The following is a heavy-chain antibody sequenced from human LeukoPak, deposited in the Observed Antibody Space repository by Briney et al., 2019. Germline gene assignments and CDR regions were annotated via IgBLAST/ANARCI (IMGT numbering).Heavy chain of an antibody. D-gene: IGHD3-9*01. V-gene: IGHV3-53*01. J-gene: IGHJ4*02. CDR3: ARGLLRYFDWLSDYYFDY. CDR2: IYSGGNT. CDR1: GLIVSSNY. Sequence: PGGSLRLPCAASGLIVSSNYMSWVRQAPGRGLEWVSVIYSGGNTYYADSVKGRFTISRDNSKNTLYLQMNSLRAEDTAVYYCARGLLRYFDWLSDYYFDYWAREPWSPSPQ.